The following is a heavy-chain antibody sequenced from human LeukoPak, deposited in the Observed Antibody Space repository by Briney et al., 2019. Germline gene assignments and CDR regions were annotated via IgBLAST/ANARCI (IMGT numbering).Heavy chain of an antibody. D-gene: IGHD3-22*01. CDR1: GFTFSSYA. Sequence: GGSLRLSCAASGFTFSSYAMSWVRQAPGKGLEWVSTISGSGGSTYYADSVKGRFTISRDNSKNTLYLQMNSLRAEDTAVYYCARAVRSYYDSSGYYPGGYFDYWGQGTLVTVSS. CDR3: ARAVRSYYDSSGYYPGGYFDY. V-gene: IGHV3-23*01. CDR2: ISGSGGST. J-gene: IGHJ4*02.